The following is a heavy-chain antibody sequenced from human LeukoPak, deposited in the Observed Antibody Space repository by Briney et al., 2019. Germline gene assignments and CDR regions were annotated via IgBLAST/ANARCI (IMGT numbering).Heavy chain of an antibody. Sequence: SETLSLTCTVSGGSISSNNYWGWIRPPPGKGLEWIGSIYYSGNTYYNSSLKSRVTMSVDTSKNQFSLRLTSVTAADTAVYYCARHGQWIIRLVQWGQGTLVTVSS. D-gene: IGHD5-12*01. J-gene: IGHJ4*02. CDR3: ARHGQWIIRLVQ. V-gene: IGHV4-39*01. CDR2: IYYSGNT. CDR1: GGSISSNNY.